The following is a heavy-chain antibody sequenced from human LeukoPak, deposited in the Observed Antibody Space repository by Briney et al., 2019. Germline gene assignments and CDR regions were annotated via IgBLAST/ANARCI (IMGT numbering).Heavy chain of an antibody. J-gene: IGHJ4*02. CDR3: ARGLSPGSGDY. CDR1: GGSFSGYY. V-gene: IGHV4-34*01. CDR2: INHSGST. D-gene: IGHD6-25*01. Sequence: SETLSLTCAVYGGSFSGYYWSWIRQPPGKGPEWIGEINHSGSTNYNPSLKSRVTISVDTSKNQFSLKLSSVTAADTAVYYCARGLSPGSGDYWGQGTLVTVSS.